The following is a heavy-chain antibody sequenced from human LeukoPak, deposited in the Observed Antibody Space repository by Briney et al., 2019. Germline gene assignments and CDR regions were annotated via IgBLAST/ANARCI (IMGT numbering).Heavy chain of an antibody. Sequence: ASVKVSCKASGYTFTGYYMHWVRQAPGQGLEWMGWFNPNSGGTNYAQKFQGRVTMTRDTSISTAYMELSRLRSDDTAVYYCARYCSREIRRWFDPWGQGTLVTVSS. V-gene: IGHV1-2*02. J-gene: IGHJ5*02. CDR2: FNPNSGGT. D-gene: IGHD2-2*01. CDR3: ARYCSREIRRWFDP. CDR1: GYTFTGYY.